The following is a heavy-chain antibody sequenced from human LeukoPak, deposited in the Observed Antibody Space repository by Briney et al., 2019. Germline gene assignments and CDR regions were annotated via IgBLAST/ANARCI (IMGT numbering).Heavy chain of an antibody. V-gene: IGHV3-33*01. CDR2: IWYDGSNK. CDR3: AVVVVTVTRWSYFDY. CDR1: GFTFSSYG. D-gene: IGHD2-21*02. J-gene: IGHJ4*02. Sequence: GGSLRLSCAASGFTFSSYGMHWVRQAPGKGLEWVAVIWYDGSNKYYADSVKGRFTISRDNSKNTLYLQMNSLRAEDTAVYYCAVVVVTVTRWSYFDYWGQGTLVAVSS.